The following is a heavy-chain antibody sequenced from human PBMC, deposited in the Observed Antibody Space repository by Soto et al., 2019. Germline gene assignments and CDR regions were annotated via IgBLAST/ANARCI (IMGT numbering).Heavy chain of an antibody. Sequence: GGSLRLSCAASGFTLSSYAMHWVRQAPGKGLEWVAVISYDGSNKYYADSVKGRFTISRDNSKNTLYLQMNSLRAEDTAVYYCARDPLGTTGTTSAFDIWGQGTMVTVSS. CDR1: GFTLSSYA. D-gene: IGHD1-1*01. CDR3: ARDPLGTTGTTSAFDI. V-gene: IGHV3-30-3*01. CDR2: ISYDGSNK. J-gene: IGHJ3*02.